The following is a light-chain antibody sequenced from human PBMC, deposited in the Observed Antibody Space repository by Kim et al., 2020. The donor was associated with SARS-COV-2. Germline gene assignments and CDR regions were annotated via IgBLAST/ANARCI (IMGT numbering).Light chain of an antibody. V-gene: IGLV3-21*04. CDR3: QVWDSSSDHPEVV. CDR1: NIGGKG. CDR2: YGS. Sequence: GKADRFTCGGNNIGGKGVHWYQQRPGQDPVLVIYYGSDRPSGIPERFSGSNSGNTATLTISRVKAGDEADYYCQVWDSSSDHPEVVFGGGTQLTVL. J-gene: IGLJ2*01.